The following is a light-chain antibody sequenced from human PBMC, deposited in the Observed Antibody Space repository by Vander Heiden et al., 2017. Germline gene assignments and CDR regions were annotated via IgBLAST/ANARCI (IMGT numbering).Light chain of an antibody. J-gene: IGKJ1*01. CDR3: QQSYRTPWT. Sequence: DIQTTQSPSSLSASVGARVTITCRANHSITNYLNWYQQKPGKAPKLLIYGASSLQSGVPARFSGSGSGTDFTLTISTLQPEDYATYHCQQSYRTPWTFGQGTKVEIK. CDR1: HSITNY. V-gene: IGKV1-39*01. CDR2: GAS.